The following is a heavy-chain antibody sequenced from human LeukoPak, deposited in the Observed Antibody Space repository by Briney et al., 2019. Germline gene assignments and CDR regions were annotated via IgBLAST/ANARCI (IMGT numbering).Heavy chain of an antibody. Sequence: PGGPLRLSCAASGFTFSSYGMHWVRQAPGKGLEWVAVIWYDGSNKYYADSVKGRFTISRDNSKNTLYLQMNSLRAEDTAVYYCARDTVDTAMVVYYYYYYMDVWGKGTTVTVSS. V-gene: IGHV3-33*08. CDR2: IWYDGSNK. CDR1: GFTFSSYG. J-gene: IGHJ6*03. CDR3: ARDTVDTAMVVYYYYYYMDV. D-gene: IGHD5-18*01.